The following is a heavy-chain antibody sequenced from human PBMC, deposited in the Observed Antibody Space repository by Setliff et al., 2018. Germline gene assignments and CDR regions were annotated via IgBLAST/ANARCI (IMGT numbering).Heavy chain of an antibody. J-gene: IGHJ6*03. CDR2: IKSDGTSI. CDR1: GFTFYNYW. V-gene: IGHV3-74*01. Sequence: GGSLRLSCAASGFTFYNYWMHWVRQAPGKGLVWVSRIKSDGTSISYADSVKGRFTISRDNAQNTLYLQMNSLRAEDTAVYYCARDLGARYCSGGSCSHYYYYYYMDVWGKGTTVTVSS. CDR3: ARDLGARYCSGGSCSHYYYYYYMDV. D-gene: IGHD2-15*01.